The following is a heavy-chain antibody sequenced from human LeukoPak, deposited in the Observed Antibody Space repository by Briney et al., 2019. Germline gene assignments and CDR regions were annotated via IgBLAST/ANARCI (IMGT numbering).Heavy chain of an antibody. CDR2: IKSKTDGGTT. CDR1: GFTFSSYA. D-gene: IGHD3-10*01. CDR3: TTVPKVRGVIIESY. Sequence: GRSLRLSCAASGFTFSSYAMHWVRQAPGKGLEWVGRIKSKTDGGTTDYAAPVKGRFTISRDDSKNTPYLQMNSLKTEDTAVYYCTTVPKVRGVIIESYWGQGTLVTVSS. J-gene: IGHJ4*02. V-gene: IGHV3-15*01.